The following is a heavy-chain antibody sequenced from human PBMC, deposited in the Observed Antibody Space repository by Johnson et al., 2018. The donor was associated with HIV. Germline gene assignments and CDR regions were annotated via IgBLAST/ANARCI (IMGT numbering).Heavy chain of an antibody. J-gene: IGHJ3*02. CDR3: AKGWDPMTTVNTFAFDI. D-gene: IGHD4-11*01. Sequence: QVQLVESGGGVVQPGRSLRLSCVASGFTLSNNAMHWVRQAPGKGLEWVAVISYDGSNKYYADSVKGRFTISRDNSKNTLYLQMNTLRAGDTAVYYCAKGWDPMTTVNTFAFDIWGQGTMVTVSS. CDR1: GFTLSNNA. CDR2: ISYDGSNK. V-gene: IGHV3-30*04.